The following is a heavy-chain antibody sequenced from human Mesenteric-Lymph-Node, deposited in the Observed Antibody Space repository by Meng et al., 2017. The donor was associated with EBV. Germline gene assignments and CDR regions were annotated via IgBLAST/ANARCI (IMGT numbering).Heavy chain of an antibody. J-gene: IGHJ4*02. CDR2: MNPNSGYT. D-gene: IGHD5-12*01. CDR1: GYTFTSFD. V-gene: IGHV1-8*01. Sequence: AHWVQSGVEVKKPGASVKVSCKASGYTFTSFDINWVRQATGQGLEWMGWMNPNSGYTASAQKFQGRVTMTRSTSISTAYMELSSLRSEDTAVYYCARGGNSGYLEHIDYWGQGTLVTVSS. CDR3: ARGGNSGYLEHIDY.